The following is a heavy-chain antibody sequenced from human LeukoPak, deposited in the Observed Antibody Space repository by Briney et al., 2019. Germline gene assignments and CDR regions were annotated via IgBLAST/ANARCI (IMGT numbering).Heavy chain of an antibody. CDR2: IKWNGGST. D-gene: IGHD3-16*02. J-gene: IGHJ4*02. Sequence: GGSLRLSCAASGFTFDDYGMSWVRQSPGKGLEWVSSIKWNGGSTSYADSVKGRFTISRDNAKNSLYLQMNSLRAEDTALYHCARIRDLGTYRLDYWGQGTLVTVSS. CDR3: ARIRDLGTYRLDY. V-gene: IGHV3-20*01. CDR1: GFTFDDYG.